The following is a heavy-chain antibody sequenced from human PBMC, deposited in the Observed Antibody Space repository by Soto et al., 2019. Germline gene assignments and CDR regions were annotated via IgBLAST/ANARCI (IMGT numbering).Heavy chain of an antibody. CDR1: GFTFSSYA. CDR3: SKGTCKSWGSCYSTSDY. J-gene: IGHJ4*02. D-gene: IGHD2-15*01. V-gene: IGHV3-23*01. Sequence: EVQLLESGGGLVQPGGSLRLSCAASGFTFSSYAMSWVRQAPGKGLEWVSGISGSGGSTYYADSVKGRFTISRDNSESSLFLQMNSLRAEDTAIYYCSKGTCKSWGSCYSTSDYWGQGTLVTVSS. CDR2: ISGSGGST.